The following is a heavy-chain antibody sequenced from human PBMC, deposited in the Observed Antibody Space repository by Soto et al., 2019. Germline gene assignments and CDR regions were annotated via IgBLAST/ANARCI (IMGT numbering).Heavy chain of an antibody. CDR3: ARVAVLRLFNTWFDP. J-gene: IGHJ5*02. Sequence: SLETLSLACTVSGGSISSYYWSWIRQPPGKGLEWIGYIGYSGSTNYNPSLKSLFTISVDTSKNQFSLKMSSVTAAATAVYYCARVAVLRLFNTWFDPWGQGTLVTVS. V-gene: IGHV4-59*01. CDR2: IGYSGST. CDR1: GGSISSYY. D-gene: IGHD3-3*01.